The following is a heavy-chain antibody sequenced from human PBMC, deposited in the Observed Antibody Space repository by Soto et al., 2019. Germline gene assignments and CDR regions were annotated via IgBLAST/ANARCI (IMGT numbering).Heavy chain of an antibody. V-gene: IGHV3-43*02. CDR3: AKDMATINYYYGMDF. CDR2: ISGDGGST. CDR1: GFTFDDYA. Sequence: GGSLRLSCAASGFTFDDYAMHWVRQAPGKGLEWVSLISGDGGSTYYADSVKGRFTISRDNSKNSLYLQMNSLRTEDTALYYCAKDMATINYYYGMDFWGQGTTVTVSS. J-gene: IGHJ6*02. D-gene: IGHD5-12*01.